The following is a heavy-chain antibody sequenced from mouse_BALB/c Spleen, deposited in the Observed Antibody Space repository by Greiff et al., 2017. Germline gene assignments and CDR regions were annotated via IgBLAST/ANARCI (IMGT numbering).Heavy chain of an antibody. CDR2: IYPGDGDT. V-gene: IGHV1-87*01. Sequence: VQLVESGAELARPGASVKLSCKASGYTFTSYWMQWVKQRPGQGLEWIGAIYPGDGDTRYTQKFKGKATLTADKSSSTAYMQLSSLASEDSAVYYCASTVVARGFDYWGQGTTLTVSS. CDR3: ASTVVARGFDY. J-gene: IGHJ2*01. D-gene: IGHD1-1*01. CDR1: GYTFTSYW.